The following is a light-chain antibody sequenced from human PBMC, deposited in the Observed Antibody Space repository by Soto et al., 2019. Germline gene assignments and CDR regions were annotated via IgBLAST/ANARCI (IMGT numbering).Light chain of an antibody. J-gene: IGKJ1*01. CDR1: QTISIY. CDR3: QQYNSYWT. CDR2: KAS. V-gene: IGKV1-5*03. Sequence: DIQMTQSPSSLSASIGDRVTITCRASQTISIYLNWYQQKPGKAPKLLIYKASSLESGVPSRFSGSGSGTEFTLTISSLQPDDFATYYCQQYNSYWTFGQGTKVDIK.